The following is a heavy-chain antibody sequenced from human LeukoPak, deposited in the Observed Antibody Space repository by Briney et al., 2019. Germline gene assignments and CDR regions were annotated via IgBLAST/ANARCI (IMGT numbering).Heavy chain of an antibody. CDR3: ARRQKRAFGVSGWYRGNYYFDY. D-gene: IGHD6-19*01. V-gene: IGHV3-30-3*01. Sequence: GRSLRPSCAASGFTFSSYAMHWVRRAPGKGLEWVAVISYDGSNKYYADSVKGRFTISRDNSKNTLYLQMNSLRAEDTAVYYCARRQKRAFGVSGWYRGNYYFDYWGQGTLVTVSS. J-gene: IGHJ4*02. CDR2: ISYDGSNK. CDR1: GFTFSSYA.